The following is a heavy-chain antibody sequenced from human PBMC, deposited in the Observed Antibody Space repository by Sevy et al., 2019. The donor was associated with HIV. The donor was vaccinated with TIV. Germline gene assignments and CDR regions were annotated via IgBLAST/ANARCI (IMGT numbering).Heavy chain of an antibody. CDR3: ARLAAAGTNWFDP. D-gene: IGHD6-13*01. CDR1: GGSISSYY. J-gene: IGHJ5*02. V-gene: IGHV4-59*08. CDR2: IYYSGST. Sequence: SETLSLTCTVSGGSISSYYWSWIRLPPGKGLEWIGYIYYSGSTNYNPSLKSRVTISVDTSKNQFSLKLSSVTAADTAVYYYARLAAAGTNWFDPWGQGTLVTVSS.